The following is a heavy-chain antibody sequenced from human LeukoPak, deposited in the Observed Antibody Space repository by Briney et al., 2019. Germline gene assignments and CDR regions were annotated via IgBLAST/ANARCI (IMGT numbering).Heavy chain of an antibody. CDR2: IYYSGST. V-gene: IGHV4-59*01. CDR3: AREKKDTAMAFDY. D-gene: IGHD5-18*01. CDR1: GGSISSYY. Sequence: NPSETLSLTCTVSGGSISSYYWSWIRQPPGKGLEWIGYIYYSGSTNYNPSLKSRVTISVDTSKNQFSLKLSSVTAADTAVYYCAREKKDTAMAFDYWGQGTLVTVSS. J-gene: IGHJ4*02.